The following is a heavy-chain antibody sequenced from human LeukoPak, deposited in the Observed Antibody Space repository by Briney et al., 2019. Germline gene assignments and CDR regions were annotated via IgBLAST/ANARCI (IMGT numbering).Heavy chain of an antibody. CDR3: TRGERLRWYRTFDY. CDR2: IGWNSGSI. D-gene: IGHD4-23*01. V-gene: IGHV3-9*01. Sequence: GRSLRLSCAASGFTFNDYAMHWVRQAPGKGLEWVSGIGWNSGSIGYADSVKGRFTISRDNAKNSLYLQMNSLKTEDTAVYYCTRGERLRWYRTFDYWGQGTLVTVSS. J-gene: IGHJ4*02. CDR1: GFTFNDYA.